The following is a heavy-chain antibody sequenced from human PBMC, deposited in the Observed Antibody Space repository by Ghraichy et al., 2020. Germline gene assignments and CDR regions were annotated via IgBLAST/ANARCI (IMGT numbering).Heavy chain of an antibody. D-gene: IGHD3-16*01. J-gene: IGHJ4*02. CDR1: GFTLRRYF. V-gene: IGHV1-3*01. CDR2: INGDNGNT. Sequence: ASVKVSCKASGFTLRRYFIHWVRQAPGQRPEWMAWINGDNGNTKYSQKFQGRVTITRDTSANTAFMQMSTLISEDTAVYYCARGGSGTLWGDYWGQGTLVTVSS. CDR3: ARGGSGTLWGDY.